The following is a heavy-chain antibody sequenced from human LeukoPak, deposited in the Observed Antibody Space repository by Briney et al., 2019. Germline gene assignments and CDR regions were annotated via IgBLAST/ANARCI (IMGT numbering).Heavy chain of an antibody. CDR2: RYLSGTT. CDR3: AGLVGRYSSGLYYYYFDY. V-gene: IGHV4-4*02. Sequence: SETLSLTCTVSGDSINSLDLWSWVRQPPGKGLEWIGERYLSGTTHSNPSVKSRVTISIDKSKNQFFLNLSSVTAADTAVYYCAGLVGRYSSGLYYYYFDYWGQGTLVTVSS. CDR1: GDSINSLDL. J-gene: IGHJ4*02. D-gene: IGHD3-22*01.